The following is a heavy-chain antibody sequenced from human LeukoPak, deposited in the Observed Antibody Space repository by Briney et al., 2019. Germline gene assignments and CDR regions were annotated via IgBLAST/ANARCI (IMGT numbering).Heavy chain of an antibody. CDR2: FDPEDGET. CDR3: ATLDTGTMVRGVPHYYFDY. V-gene: IGHV1-24*01. Sequence: ASVKVSCKVSGYTLTELSMHWVRQAPGKGLEWMGGFDPEDGETIYAQKFQGRVTMTEDTSTDTAYMELSSLRSEDTAVYYCATLDTGTMVRGVPHYYFDYWGQGTQVTVSS. CDR1: GYTLTELS. J-gene: IGHJ4*02. D-gene: IGHD3-10*01.